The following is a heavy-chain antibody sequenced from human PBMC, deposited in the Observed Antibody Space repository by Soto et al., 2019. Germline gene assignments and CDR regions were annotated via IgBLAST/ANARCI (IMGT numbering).Heavy chain of an antibody. CDR1: GFTFSSYA. CDR3: VSFRPSASYFDY. Sequence: GGSLRLSCAASGFTFSSYAMRWVRQAPGKGLEWVSAIRGSGGSTYYADSVKGRFTISRDNSKNTLYLQMNSLRAEDTAVYYCVSFRPSASYFDYWGQGTLVTVSS. V-gene: IGHV3-23*01. J-gene: IGHJ4*02. CDR2: IRGSGGST.